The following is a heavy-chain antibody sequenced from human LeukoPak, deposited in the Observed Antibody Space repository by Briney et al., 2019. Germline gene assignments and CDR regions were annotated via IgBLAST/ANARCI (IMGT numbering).Heavy chain of an antibody. J-gene: IGHJ4*02. CDR3: AKGDPPTYYDILTGQDY. V-gene: IGHV3-23*01. D-gene: IGHD3-9*01. Sequence: GGSLRLSCAASGFTFTSYAMSWVRQAPGKGLEWVAGISAGGGSTYYADSVKGRFTISRDNSKNMLYLQLNSLRAEDTAVYYCAKGDPPTYYDILTGQDYWGQGTLVTVSS. CDR2: ISAGGGST. CDR1: GFTFTSYA.